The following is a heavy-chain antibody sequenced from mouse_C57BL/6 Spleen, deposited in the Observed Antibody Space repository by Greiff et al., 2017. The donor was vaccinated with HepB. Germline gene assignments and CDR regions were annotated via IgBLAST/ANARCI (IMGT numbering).Heavy chain of an antibody. CDR2: IYPRSGNT. CDR3: ARAEFITTVVALDY. Sequence: VQLQQSGAELARPGASVKLSCKASGYTFTSYGISWVKQRTGQGLEWIGEIYPRSGNTYYNEKFKGKATLTADKSSSTAYMELRSLTSEDSAVYFCARAEFITTVVALDYWGQGTTLTVSS. V-gene: IGHV1-81*01. D-gene: IGHD1-1*01. J-gene: IGHJ2*01. CDR1: GYTFTSYG.